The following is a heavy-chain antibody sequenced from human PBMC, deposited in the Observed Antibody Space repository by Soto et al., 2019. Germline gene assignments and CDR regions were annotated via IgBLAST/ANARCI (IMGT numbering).Heavy chain of an antibody. CDR1: GGSFSGYY. V-gene: IGHV4-39*01. J-gene: IGHJ5*02. CDR2: MYYSGTS. Sequence: PSETLSLTCAVYGGSFSGYYWGWIRQPPGKGLEWIGSMYYSGTSSYNPSLKSRVSMSVDTSKKQLSLRLTSVTAADTAVYYCARLHCDSPNCVPLDPWGQGTLVTVSS. D-gene: IGHD3-22*01. CDR3: ARLHCDSPNCVPLDP.